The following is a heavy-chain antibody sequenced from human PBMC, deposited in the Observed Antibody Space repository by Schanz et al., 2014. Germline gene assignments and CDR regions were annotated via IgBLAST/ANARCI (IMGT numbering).Heavy chain of an antibody. CDR2: IWFDGTNK. V-gene: IGHV3-33*06. Sequence: QVQLVESGGGVVQPERSLRLSCAASGFNFANHAIHWVRQGQGNGLQWVAVIWFDGTNKYNADSVKGRFTISRDTSKNTLYLQMNSLRAEDTAIYFCAKDAAYYDSVIFPDHWGQGTLVTVSS. J-gene: IGHJ4*02. CDR3: AKDAAYYDSVIFPDH. D-gene: IGHD3-22*01. CDR1: GFNFANHA.